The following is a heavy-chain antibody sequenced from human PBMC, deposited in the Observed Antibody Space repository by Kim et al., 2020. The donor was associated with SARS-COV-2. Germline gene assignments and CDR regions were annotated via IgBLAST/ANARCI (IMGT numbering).Heavy chain of an antibody. Sequence: AASVKGRFTISRDNSNNTLYLKMNSLRAEDTAVYYCAKVRNGRNWNYPDWGQGTLVTVSS. J-gene: IGHJ4*02. CDR3: AKVRNGRNWNYPD. D-gene: IGHD1-7*01. V-gene: IGHV3-23*01.